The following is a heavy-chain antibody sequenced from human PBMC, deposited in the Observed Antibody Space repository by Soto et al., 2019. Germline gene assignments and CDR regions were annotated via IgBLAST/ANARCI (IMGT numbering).Heavy chain of an antibody. Sequence: SETLSLTCIVSGGSISSNDFYWSWIRQPPGKGLEWIGYIYYSGSTNYNPSLKSRVTISVDTSKNQFSLKLSSVTAADTAVYYCARDSGSSSGGYYYYGMDVWGQGTTVTVSS. CDR3: ARDSGSSSGGYYYYGMDV. CDR1: GGSISSNDFY. D-gene: IGHD6-13*01. CDR2: IYYSGST. J-gene: IGHJ6*02. V-gene: IGHV4-61*08.